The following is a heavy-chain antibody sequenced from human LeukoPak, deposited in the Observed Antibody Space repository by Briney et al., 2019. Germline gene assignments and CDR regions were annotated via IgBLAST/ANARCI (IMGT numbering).Heavy chain of an antibody. CDR2: IYSGGST. D-gene: IGHD3-10*01. CDR3: ARGYYGSGSYPESGYPPFDY. Sequence: GGSLRLSCSGSGFMFSSYAMYWVRQAPGKGLEWVSVIYSGGSTYYADSVKGRFTISRDNSKNTLYLQMNSLRAEDTAVYYCARGYYGSGSYPESGYPPFDYWGQGTLVTVSS. J-gene: IGHJ4*02. CDR1: GFMFSSYA. V-gene: IGHV3-53*01.